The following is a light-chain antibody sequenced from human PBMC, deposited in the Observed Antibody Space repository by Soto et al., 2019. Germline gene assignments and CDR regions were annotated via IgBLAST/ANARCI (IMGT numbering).Light chain of an antibody. CDR1: QSVSSN. CDR2: GAS. V-gene: IGKV3-15*01. CDR3: QQYNNWPQT. Sequence: ESVLTQSPVTLSLSPCERATLSCRASQSVSSNLAWYQQKPGQAPRLLIYGASTRATGIPARFSGSGSGTEFTLTISSLQSEDFAVYYCQQYNNWPQTFGQGTKVDIK. J-gene: IGKJ1*01.